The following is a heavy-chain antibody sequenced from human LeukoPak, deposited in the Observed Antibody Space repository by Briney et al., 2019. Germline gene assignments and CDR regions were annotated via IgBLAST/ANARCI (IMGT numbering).Heavy chain of an antibody. Sequence: NPGGSLRLSCAASGFTFSDYYMSWIRQAPGKGLEWVSYISSCGSTTYYADSVKGRFTISRDNAKNSLYLQMNSLRAEDTAVYYCASSSGDYGDYNWFDPWGQGTLVTVSS. CDR1: GFTFSDYY. V-gene: IGHV3-11*01. D-gene: IGHD4-17*01. CDR2: ISSCGSTT. CDR3: ASSSGDYGDYNWFDP. J-gene: IGHJ5*02.